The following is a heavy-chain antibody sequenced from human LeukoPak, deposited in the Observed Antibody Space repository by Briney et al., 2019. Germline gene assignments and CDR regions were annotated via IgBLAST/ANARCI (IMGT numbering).Heavy chain of an antibody. CDR2: SYPGDSET. V-gene: IGHV5-51*01. J-gene: IGHJ2*01. D-gene: IGHD3-3*01. CDR3: ARAYDFWSGHYPRYFDL. CDR1: GYSFTNYW. Sequence: GESLKISCKASGYSFTNYWIGWVRQMPGKGLEWIGISYPGDSETRYSPSFQGQVTISADKSISTAYLQWSSLKASDTAMYYCARAYDFWSGHYPRYFDLWGRGTLVTVSS.